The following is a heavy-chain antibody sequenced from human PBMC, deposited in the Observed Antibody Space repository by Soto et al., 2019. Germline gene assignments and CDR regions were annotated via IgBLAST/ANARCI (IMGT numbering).Heavy chain of an antibody. D-gene: IGHD3-22*01. V-gene: IGHV3-23*01. CDR2: INNGGTFT. CDR3: AKRTYESSGPGAFDI. CDR1: GFTFSSYS. J-gene: IGHJ3*02. Sequence: EGQLLESGGGLVQPGGSLRLSCAASGFTFSSYSMSWVRQAPGKGLEWVSAINNGGTFTLYADSVKGRFTISRDNSHNTLSVQMNSLRAEDAAVYYCAKRTYESSGPGAFDIWGQGTMVTVSS.